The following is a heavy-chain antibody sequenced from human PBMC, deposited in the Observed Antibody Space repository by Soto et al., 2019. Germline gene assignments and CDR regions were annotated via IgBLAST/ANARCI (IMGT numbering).Heavy chain of an antibody. CDR2: ISYDERNI. V-gene: IGHV3-30*04. D-gene: IGHD2-15*01. CDR3: ARDSWGFDC. J-gene: IGHJ4*02. Sequence: ESGGGVVQPGTSLRLSCAASGFIFRNYAMHWVRQAPGKGLEWVADISYDERNIHYPDSVRGRFTISRDNSKNTLFLQMNNLRPEDTAVYYCARDSWGFDCWGQGTLVTVSS. CDR1: GFIFRNYA.